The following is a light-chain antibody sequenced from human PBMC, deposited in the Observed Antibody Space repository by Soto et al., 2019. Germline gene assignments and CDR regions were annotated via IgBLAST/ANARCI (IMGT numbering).Light chain of an antibody. V-gene: IGKV1-5*03. CDR2: KAS. CDR3: KQYDNSPIT. J-gene: IGKJ3*01. Sequence: DIAMTQSPSTLSASVGDRVTIACRASQSITDWLAWYQQKPGKAPRLLIYKASTLETGVPSRFSGSGSGTEFTLTISSLQPDDFATYYCKQYDNSPITFGPGTKVDV. CDR1: QSITDW.